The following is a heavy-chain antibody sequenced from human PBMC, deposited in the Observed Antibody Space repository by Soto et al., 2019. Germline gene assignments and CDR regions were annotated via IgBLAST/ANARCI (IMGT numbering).Heavy chain of an antibody. CDR3: ARGIAARGRNWFDP. CDR2: IDPSGGIT. Sequence: GASVEVSCKASEYSFTNFHIHWVRQAPGQGLEWMGMIDPSGGITRDAQRLQGRVTMTTDTSTSTAYMELRSLRSDDTAVYYCARGIAARGRNWFDPWGQGTLVTVSS. CDR1: EYSFTNFH. J-gene: IGHJ5*02. V-gene: IGHV1-46*01. D-gene: IGHD6-6*01.